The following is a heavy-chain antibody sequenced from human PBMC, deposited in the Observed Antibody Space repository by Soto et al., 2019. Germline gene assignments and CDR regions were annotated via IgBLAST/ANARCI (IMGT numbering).Heavy chain of an antibody. J-gene: IGHJ4*02. V-gene: IGHV1-69*13. CDR2: IIPIFGTA. Sequence: SVKVSCKASGGTFSSYAISWVRQAPGQGLEWMGGIIPIFGTANYAQKFQGRVTITADESTSTAYMELSSLRSEDTAVYYCERSPFYFVWGIYSQPAAPYYFDYWGQGTLVTVSS. D-gene: IGHD3-16*01. CDR1: GGTFSSYA. CDR3: ERSPFYFVWGIYSQPAAPYYFDY.